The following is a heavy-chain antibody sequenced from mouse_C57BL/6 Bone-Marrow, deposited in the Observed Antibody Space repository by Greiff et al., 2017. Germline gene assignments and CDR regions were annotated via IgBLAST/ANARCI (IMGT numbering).Heavy chain of an antibody. CDR3: ARGGLKRAMDY. V-gene: IGHV1-81*01. CDR1: GYTFTSYG. Sequence: QVQLQQSGAELARPGASVKLSCKASGYTFTSYGISWVKQRTGQGLEWIGEIYPRSGNTYYNEKFKGKATLIADKSSSTAYMELRSLTSEDSAVYFCARGGLKRAMDYWGQGTSVTVSS. J-gene: IGHJ4*01. CDR2: IYPRSGNT. D-gene: IGHD3-1*01.